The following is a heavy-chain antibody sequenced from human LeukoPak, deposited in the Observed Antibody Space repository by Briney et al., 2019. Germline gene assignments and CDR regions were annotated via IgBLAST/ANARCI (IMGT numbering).Heavy chain of an antibody. D-gene: IGHD2-15*01. CDR3: ARDGGGSLHGMDV. Sequence: PQTLSLTCTVSGGSISSGVYCWSWIRQRPGEGLQWIGYICSSGSAYYNASLKSRVSMSTDTSNNQFSLKLNSVTAADTAVYYCARDGGGSLHGMDVWGQGTTVTVSS. CDR1: GGSISSGVYC. J-gene: IGHJ6*02. V-gene: IGHV4-31*03. CDR2: ICSSGSA.